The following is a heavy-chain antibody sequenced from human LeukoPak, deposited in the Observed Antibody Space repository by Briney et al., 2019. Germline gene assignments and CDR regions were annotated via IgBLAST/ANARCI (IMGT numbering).Heavy chain of an antibody. CDR3: ARHVVPAANFHY. D-gene: IGHD2-2*01. CDR2: IDPSDSYT. J-gene: IGHJ4*02. V-gene: IGHV5-10-1*01. CDR1: GYSFTSCW. Sequence: GESLKSSCKGSGYSFTSCWISWMRQMPGKGLEWMGRIDPSDSYTNYSPSFQGHVTISADKSISTAYLQWSSLKASDTAMYYCARHVVPAANFHYWGQGTLVTVSS.